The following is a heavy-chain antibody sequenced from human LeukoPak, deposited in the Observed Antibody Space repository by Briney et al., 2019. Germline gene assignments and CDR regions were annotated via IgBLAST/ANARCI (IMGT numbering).Heavy chain of an antibody. CDR1: GGTFSSYA. D-gene: IGHD3-10*01. CDR3: AREISTPMGNFDY. CDR2: IIPILGIA. V-gene: IGHV1-69*04. J-gene: IGHJ4*02. Sequence: SVKVSCKASGGTFSSYAISWVRQAPGQGLEWMGRIIPILGIANYAQKFQGRVTITADKSTSTAYMELSSLRSEDTAVYYCAREISTPMGNFDYWGQGTLVTVSS.